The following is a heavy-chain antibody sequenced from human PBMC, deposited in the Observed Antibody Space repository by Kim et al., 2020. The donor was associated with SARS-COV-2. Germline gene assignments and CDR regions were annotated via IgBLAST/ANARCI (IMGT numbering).Heavy chain of an antibody. J-gene: IGHJ6*02. CDR3: ARGRAGVVPSPILGNGPHYDFYAMDV. Sequence: SETLSLTCAVYVGSLSGYHWTWIRQPPGKGLEWIGEINHSGNTNCNPSLKSRVTISLDTPKNQFSLNLRSMTAADTAVYYCARGRAGVVPSPILGNGPHYDFYAMDVWGQGTTVTVSS. V-gene: IGHV4-34*01. D-gene: IGHD3-3*01. CDR1: VGSLSGYH. CDR2: INHSGNT.